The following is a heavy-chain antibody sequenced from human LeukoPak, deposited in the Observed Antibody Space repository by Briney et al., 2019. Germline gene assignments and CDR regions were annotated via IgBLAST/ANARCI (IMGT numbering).Heavy chain of an antibody. CDR3: ARSRYCSGGSCQAFGAFDI. V-gene: IGHV1-18*01. CDR2: ISAYNGNT. Sequence: ASVKVSCKASGYTFTSYDINWVRQAPGQGLEWMGWISAYNGNTNYAQKLQGRVTMTTDTSTSTAYMELRSLRSDDTAVYYCARSRYCSGGSCQAFGAFDIWGQGTMVTVSS. J-gene: IGHJ3*02. CDR1: GYTFTSYD. D-gene: IGHD2-15*01.